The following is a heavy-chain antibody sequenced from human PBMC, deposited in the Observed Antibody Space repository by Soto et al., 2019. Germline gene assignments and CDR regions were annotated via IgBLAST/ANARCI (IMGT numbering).Heavy chain of an antibody. Sequence: PGGSLRLSCTASGFTFSSYGMHWVRQAPGKGLEWLAVIWYDGSNQYYADSVKGRFTISRDNSKNTLYLQMNSLRAEDTAVYYCARAPCSTSCYVVDYWGQGTLVTVSS. CDR2: IWYDGSNQ. CDR3: ARAPCSTSCYVVDY. V-gene: IGHV3-33*01. D-gene: IGHD2-2*01. J-gene: IGHJ4*02. CDR1: GFTFSSYG.